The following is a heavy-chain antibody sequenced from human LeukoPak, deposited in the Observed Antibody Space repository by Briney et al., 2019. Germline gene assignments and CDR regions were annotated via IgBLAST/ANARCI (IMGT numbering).Heavy chain of an antibody. V-gene: IGHV1-2*02. Sequence: ASVKVSCKASGYIFTNYGISWVRQAPGQGLEWMGWINPNSGGTNYAQKFQGRVTMTRDTSISTAYMELRSLRSDDTAVYYCARDGLGGGSTSPWGQGTLVTVSS. CDR3: ARDGLGGGSTSP. J-gene: IGHJ5*02. CDR1: GYIFTNYG. D-gene: IGHD2-2*01. CDR2: INPNSGGT.